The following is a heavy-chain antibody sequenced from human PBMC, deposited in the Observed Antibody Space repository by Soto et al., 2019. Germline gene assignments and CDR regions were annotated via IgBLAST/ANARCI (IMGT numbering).Heavy chain of an antibody. Sequence: PSETLSLTCTVSGGSISSDYYHWTWIRQSRGKGLEWIGYIHHSGSILYNPSLKRRLSITVDTAKNQFSLHLTSVTAAAPAADLRTRQELGGDSLDIWGQGTMVTVSS. CDR1: GGSISSDYYH. J-gene: IGHJ6*02. V-gene: IGHV4-30-4*02. CDR2: IHHSGSI. CDR3: TRQELGGDSLDI. D-gene: IGHD2-21*02.